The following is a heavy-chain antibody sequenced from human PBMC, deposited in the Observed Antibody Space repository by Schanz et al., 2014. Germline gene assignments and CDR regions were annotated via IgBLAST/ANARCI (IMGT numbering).Heavy chain of an antibody. V-gene: IGHV3-15*01. Sequence: EVQLVESGGGLVKPGGSLRLSCAASTSIFNHAWMSWVRQAPGKGLEWVGRIKGKTDGETTDYAAPVKGRFSISRDDSQSTLYLQMNSLKIEDTAVYYCATASSPVREAGAGSSFHLWGQGTLVTVSP. D-gene: IGHD6-13*01. CDR2: IKGKTDGETT. J-gene: IGHJ5*02. CDR3: ATASSPVREAGAGSSFHL. CDR1: TSIFNHAW.